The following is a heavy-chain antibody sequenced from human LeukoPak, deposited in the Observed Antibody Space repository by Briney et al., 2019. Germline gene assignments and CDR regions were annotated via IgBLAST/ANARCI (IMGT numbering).Heavy chain of an antibody. D-gene: IGHD3-22*01. V-gene: IGHV3-21*01. CDR3: TRSKDSSGRPFDP. J-gene: IGHJ5*02. Sequence: PGGSLRLSCAASGFTFSSYSMNWVRQAPGKGLEWVSSISSSSSYIYYADSVKGRFTISRDNAKNSLYLQMNSLRAEDTAVYYCTRSKDSSGRPFDPWGQGTLVTVSS. CDR2: ISSSSSYI. CDR1: GFTFSSYS.